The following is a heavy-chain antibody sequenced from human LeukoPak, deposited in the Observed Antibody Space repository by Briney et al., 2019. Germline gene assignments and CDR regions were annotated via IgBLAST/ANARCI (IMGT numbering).Heavy chain of an antibody. Sequence: GGSLRLSCAASGFTVSSNYMSWVRQAPGKGLEGVAVVYGSGRTYSADSVRGRFIISRDYSKDMLYLEMNSLRAEDTAVYYCARVKAGTSSVAFDIWGQGTMVSVSS. V-gene: IGHV3-66*03. CDR1: GFTVSSNY. CDR2: VYGSGRT. D-gene: IGHD6-6*01. J-gene: IGHJ3*02. CDR3: ARVKAGTSSVAFDI.